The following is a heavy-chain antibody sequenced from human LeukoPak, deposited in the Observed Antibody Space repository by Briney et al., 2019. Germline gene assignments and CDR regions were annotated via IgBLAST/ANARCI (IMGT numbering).Heavy chain of an antibody. V-gene: IGHV4-61*02. CDR1: GGSIRGDTYY. Sequence: SETLSLTCTVSGGSIRGDTYYWSWVRQSAGKGLEWIGRIYASGRTDSNPSLKSRVTISADTSKNQFFLKLNSVTAADTAVYYCAKAPSRPFYYMDVWGQGTTVTVSS. CDR3: AKAPSRPFYYMDV. CDR2: IYASGRT. D-gene: IGHD6-13*01. J-gene: IGHJ6*03.